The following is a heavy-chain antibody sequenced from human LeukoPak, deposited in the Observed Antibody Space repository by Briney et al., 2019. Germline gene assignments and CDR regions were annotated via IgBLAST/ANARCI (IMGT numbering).Heavy chain of an antibody. CDR3: ARSGYSSSWYVRGAFDY. D-gene: IGHD6-13*01. J-gene: IGHJ4*02. CDR1: GFTFSSYE. CDR2: ISSSGSTI. V-gene: IGHV3-48*03. Sequence: GGSLRLSCAASGFTFSSYEVNWVRQAPGKGLEWVSYISSSGSTIYYADSVKGRFTISRDNAKNSLYLQMNSLRAEDTAVYYCARSGYSSSWYVRGAFDYWGQGTLVTVPS.